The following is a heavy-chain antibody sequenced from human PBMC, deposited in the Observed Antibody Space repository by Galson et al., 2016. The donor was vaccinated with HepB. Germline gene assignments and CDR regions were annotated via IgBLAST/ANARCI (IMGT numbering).Heavy chain of an antibody. D-gene: IGHD6-19*01. CDR3: ARVQQWLAPRGAFEI. CDR1: GYTFSTYA. V-gene: IGHV1-18*04. Sequence: LVKVSCKASGYTFSTYAINWVRQAPGQGLEWMGWISAYNGTTNYAQKLQGRVTMSTDTSTSTAYMELRSLRSDDTAVYYCARVQQWLAPRGAFEIWGRGKVVTVSS. CDR2: ISAYNGTT. J-gene: IGHJ3*02.